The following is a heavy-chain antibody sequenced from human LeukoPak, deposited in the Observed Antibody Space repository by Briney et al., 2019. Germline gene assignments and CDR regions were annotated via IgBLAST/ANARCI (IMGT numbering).Heavy chain of an antibody. D-gene: IGHD6-19*01. CDR2: IDGSGST. CDR1: GESFSGHH. J-gene: IGHJ4*02. Sequence: PSETLSLTCAVYGESFSGHHWTWIRQPPGKGLEWIGEIDGSGSTNYNPSLKSRVTILEDTSKNQFFLKLKSVTAADTAMYYCARRPAGTIDYWGQGTLVTVSS. CDR3: ARRPAGTIDY. V-gene: IGHV4-34*01.